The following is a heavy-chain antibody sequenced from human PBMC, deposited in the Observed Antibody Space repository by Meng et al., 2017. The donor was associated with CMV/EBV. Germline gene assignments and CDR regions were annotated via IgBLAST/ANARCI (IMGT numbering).Heavy chain of an antibody. CDR2: INPNSGGT. CDR3: ATYIGNYINWYFDL. CDR1: GYTLTGYY. Sequence: QGQVVQSGAEVKKPGASVKVSCKASGYTLTGYYMQWVRQAPGQGLEWMGWINPNSGGTNYAQKFQGRVTMTRDTSISTAYMELSRLRSDDTAVYYCATYIGNYINWYFDLWGRGTLVTVSS. D-gene: IGHD1-7*01. V-gene: IGHV1-2*02. J-gene: IGHJ2*01.